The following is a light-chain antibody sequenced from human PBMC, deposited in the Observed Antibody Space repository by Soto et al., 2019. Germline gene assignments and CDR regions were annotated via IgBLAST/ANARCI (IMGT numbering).Light chain of an antibody. CDR2: DAS. CDR1: QSISSW. Sequence: DIQMTQSPATLSASIGDRVPITCRASQSISSWLEWYQQKPGKAPKLLIYDASSLESGVPSRFRGSGSGTEFTLTINSLQADDFETYYCQQHNSFSITFGQGTRLEIK. CDR3: QQHNSFSIT. J-gene: IGKJ5*01. V-gene: IGKV1-5*01.